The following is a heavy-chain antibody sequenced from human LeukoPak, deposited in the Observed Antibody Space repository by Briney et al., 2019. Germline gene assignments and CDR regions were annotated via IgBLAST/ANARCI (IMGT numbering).Heavy chain of an antibody. V-gene: IGHV1-69*04. CDR1: GYTFTGYY. CDR3: ARAYCSSTSCYIGAFDI. D-gene: IGHD2-2*02. CDR2: IIPILGIA. J-gene: IGHJ3*02. Sequence: GASVKVSCKASGYTFTGYYMHWVRQAPGQGLEWMGRIIPILGIANYAQKFQGRVTITADKSTSTAYMELSSLRSEDTAVYYCARAYCSSTSCYIGAFDIWGQGTMVTVSS.